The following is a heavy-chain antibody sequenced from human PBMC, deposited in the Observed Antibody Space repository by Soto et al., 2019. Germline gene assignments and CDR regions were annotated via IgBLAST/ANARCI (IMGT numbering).Heavy chain of an antibody. CDR2: ISSSSSYI. CDR3: ARVGGTLYYYYGMDV. J-gene: IGHJ6*02. CDR1: GFTFSSYS. Sequence: EVQLLESGGGLVQPGGSLRLSCAASGFTFSSYSMNWVRQAPGKGLEWVSSISSSSSYIYYADSVKGRFTISRDNAKNSLYLQMNSLRAEDTAVYYCARVGGTLYYYYGMDVWGQGTTVTVSS. V-gene: IGHV3-21*01. D-gene: IGHD1-1*01.